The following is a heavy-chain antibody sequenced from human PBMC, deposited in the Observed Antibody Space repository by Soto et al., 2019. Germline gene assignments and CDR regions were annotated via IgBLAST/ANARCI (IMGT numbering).Heavy chain of an antibody. D-gene: IGHD7-27*01. Sequence: GGALGVSCSGTGFTFSNYDMHWVRQAPGEGLEWVSGIGAASDTYYPVSVQGRFTVSRDNAKKSLYLQMNSLRAGDTAVYYCARGVLGPGDYYYGMDVWGQGTTVTVSS. J-gene: IGHJ6*02. CDR3: ARGVLGPGDYYYGMDV. CDR1: GFTFSNYD. V-gene: IGHV3-13*01. CDR2: IGAASDT.